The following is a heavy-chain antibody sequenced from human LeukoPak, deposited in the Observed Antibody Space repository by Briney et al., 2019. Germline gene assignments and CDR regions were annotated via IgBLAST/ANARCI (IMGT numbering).Heavy chain of an antibody. J-gene: IGHJ5*02. CDR3: ARHPSGRMWLQQGGWFDP. CDR2: MYHNGST. D-gene: IGHD5-24*01. Sequence: SETLSLPCPVSGVSISSISYYWGWIRQPPGKGLAWIGSMYHNGSTYYNPSLKSRVTISVDTSKNQFSLKLTSVTAADTAVYYCARHPSGRMWLQQGGWFDPWGQGTLVTVSS. V-gene: IGHV4-39*01. CDR1: GVSISSISYY.